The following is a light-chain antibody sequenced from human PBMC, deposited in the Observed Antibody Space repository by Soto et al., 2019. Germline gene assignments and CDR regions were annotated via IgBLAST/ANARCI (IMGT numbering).Light chain of an antibody. CDR2: DAS. CDR1: QTISSW. Sequence: DIQMTQSPSTLSASVGDRVTITCRASQTISSWLAWYQQKPGKAPKLLIYDASSLESGVPSRFSGRGSGTQFTLTISSLQPDDFATYYCQPYNSFSGTFGPGTKLDIK. CDR3: QPYNSFSGT. V-gene: IGKV1-5*01. J-gene: IGKJ1*01.